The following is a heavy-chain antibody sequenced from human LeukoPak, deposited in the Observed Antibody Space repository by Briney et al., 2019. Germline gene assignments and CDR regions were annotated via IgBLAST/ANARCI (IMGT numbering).Heavy chain of an antibody. Sequence: GGSLRLSCAASGFTFSSYRMSWVRQAPGKGLEWVANIKQDGSEKYYVDSVKGRFTISRDNAKNSLYLQMNSLRAEDTAVYYCARDFGIVVVPAAITAYYYMDVWGKGTTVTVSS. V-gene: IGHV3-7*01. CDR2: IKQDGSEK. J-gene: IGHJ6*03. D-gene: IGHD2-2*01. CDR1: GFTFSSYR. CDR3: ARDFGIVVVPAAITAYYYMDV.